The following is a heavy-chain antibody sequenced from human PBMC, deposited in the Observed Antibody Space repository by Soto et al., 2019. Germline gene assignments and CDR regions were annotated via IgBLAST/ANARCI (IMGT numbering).Heavy chain of an antibody. CDR1: GFTFSSYA. CDR2: ISGSGGST. Sequence: GGSLRLSCAASGFTFSSYAMSWVRQAPGKGLEWVSAISGSGGSTYYADSVKGRFTISRDNSKNTLYLQMNSLRAEDTAVYYCVKDRYSSGWYNWFDPWGQGTLVTVSS. CDR3: VKDRYSSGWYNWFDP. V-gene: IGHV3-23*01. J-gene: IGHJ5*02. D-gene: IGHD6-19*01.